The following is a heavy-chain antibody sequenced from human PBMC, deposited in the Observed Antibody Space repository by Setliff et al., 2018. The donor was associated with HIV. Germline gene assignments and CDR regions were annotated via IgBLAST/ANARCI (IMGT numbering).Heavy chain of an antibody. Sequence: GGSLRLSCAVSGFTLSSYTLSWLRQFPGTGLEWVSAIAGNQGTTFYADTMKGRFTIAKDNIEDTIFLQMSSLRAEDTAIYYCAKTGNWGDYDILTGSHYFFESWGRGSLVTVSS. CDR1: GFTLSSYT. CDR3: AKTGNWGDYDILTGSHYFFES. J-gene: IGHJ4*02. V-gene: IGHV3-23*01. D-gene: IGHD3-9*01. CDR2: IAGNQGTT.